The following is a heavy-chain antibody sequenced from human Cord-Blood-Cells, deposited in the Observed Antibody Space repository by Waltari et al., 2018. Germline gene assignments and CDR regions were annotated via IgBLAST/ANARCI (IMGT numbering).Heavy chain of an antibody. CDR1: GYSFTSYW. Sequence: EVQLVQSGAEVKKPGESLKISCKGSGYSFTSYWIGWVRQMPGKGLEWMGISYPGDSDTRYSPSFQGQVTISADKSISTAYLQWSSLKASDTAMYYCARIAPNYYGSGSYYRNAFDIWGQGTMVTVSS. CDR3: ARIAPNYYGSGSYYRNAFDI. D-gene: IGHD3-10*01. J-gene: IGHJ3*02. V-gene: IGHV5-51*03. CDR2: SYPGDSDT.